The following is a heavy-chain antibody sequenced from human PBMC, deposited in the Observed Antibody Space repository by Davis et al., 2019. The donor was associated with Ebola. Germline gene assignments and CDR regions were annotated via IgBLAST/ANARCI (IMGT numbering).Heavy chain of an antibody. D-gene: IGHD6-13*01. J-gene: IGHJ3*02. Sequence: ASVKVSCKASGYTFTGYYMHWVRQAPGQGLEWMGWINPNSGGTNYAQKFQGRVTMTRDTSISTAYMELSSLRSEDTAVYYCARPRDIAAADNRLDAFDIWGQGTMVTVSS. CDR3: ARPRDIAAADNRLDAFDI. V-gene: IGHV1-2*02. CDR1: GYTFTGYY. CDR2: INPNSGGT.